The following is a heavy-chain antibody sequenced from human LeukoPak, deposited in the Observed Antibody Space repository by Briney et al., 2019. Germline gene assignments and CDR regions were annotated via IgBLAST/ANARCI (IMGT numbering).Heavy chain of an antibody. Sequence: PGGSLRLSCAASGFTFSAYWMTWVRQAPGKGLEWVANIKQDGSEKYYVDSVKGRFTISRDNAENSLYLQMNSLRAEDTAVYYCARAVGYYYDGSGYSWGQGTLVTVSS. CDR3: ARAVGYYYDGSGYS. V-gene: IGHV3-7*01. CDR1: GFTFSAYW. CDR2: IKQDGSEK. J-gene: IGHJ4*02. D-gene: IGHD3-22*01.